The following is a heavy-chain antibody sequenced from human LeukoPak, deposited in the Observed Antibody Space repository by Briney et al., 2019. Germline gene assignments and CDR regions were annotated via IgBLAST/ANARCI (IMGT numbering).Heavy chain of an antibody. CDR1: GYTFTSYG. CDR2: ISAYNGNT. J-gene: IGHJ4*02. V-gene: IGHV1-18*01. CDR3: ARDDYCSGGSCYPYFDY. Sequence: ASVKVSCKASGYTFTSYGISWVRQAPGQGLEWMGWISAYNGNTNYAQKLQGRVTMTTDTSTSTAYMEPRSLRSDDTAVYYCARDDYCSGGSCYPYFDYWGQGTLVTVSS. D-gene: IGHD2-15*01.